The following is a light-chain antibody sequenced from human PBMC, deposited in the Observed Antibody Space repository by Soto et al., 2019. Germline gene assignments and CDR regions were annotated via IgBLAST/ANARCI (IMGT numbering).Light chain of an antibody. Sequence: DIQMTQSPSTLSASVGDRVTITCRASQSISDWLAWYQQKPGKAPKLLIYKTSSLESGVPSRFSGSGSGTEFPLTISSLQPDDFATYYCRQYSSYWTFGQGTKVEIK. J-gene: IGKJ1*01. CDR2: KTS. CDR3: RQYSSYWT. V-gene: IGKV1-5*03. CDR1: QSISDW.